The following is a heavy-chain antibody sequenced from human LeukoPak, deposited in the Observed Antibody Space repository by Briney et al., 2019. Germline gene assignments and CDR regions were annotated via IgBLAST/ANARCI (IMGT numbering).Heavy chain of an antibody. J-gene: IGHJ3*02. D-gene: IGHD3-10*01. Sequence: GESLKISCQGSGSRFTSYWIGWVRQLHGKGLEWMGIIHPGDSDTRYSPSFQGQVTISADKSISTAYLQWSSLKASDTAMYYCARTRGYDAFDIWGQGTMVTVSS. CDR2: IHPGDSDT. CDR1: GSRFTSYW. CDR3: ARTRGYDAFDI. V-gene: IGHV5-51*01.